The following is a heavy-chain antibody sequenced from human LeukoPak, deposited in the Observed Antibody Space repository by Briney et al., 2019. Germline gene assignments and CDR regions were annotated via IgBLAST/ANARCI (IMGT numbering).Heavy chain of an antibody. J-gene: IGHJ5*02. CDR2: ISGSGGST. V-gene: IGHV3-23*01. CDR3: AKDLPDYGDYIEGS. D-gene: IGHD4-17*01. CDR1: GFTFSSFA. Sequence: GGSLRLSCAASGFTFSSFAMSWVRQAPGKGLEWVSTISGSGGSTNYADSVKGRFTFSRDNSKKTLYLQMDSLRAEDTAVYYCAKDLPDYGDYIEGSWGQGTLVTVSS.